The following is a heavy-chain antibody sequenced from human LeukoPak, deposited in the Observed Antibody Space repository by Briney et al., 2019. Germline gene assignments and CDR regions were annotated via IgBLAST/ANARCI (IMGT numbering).Heavy chain of an antibody. D-gene: IGHD5-24*01. Sequence: SVKVSCKASGGTFSSYAISWVRQAPGQGLEWMGGIIPIFGTANYAQKFQGRVTITADESTSTAYMELSSLRSEDTAVYYCARCPLQFGPPYYFDYWGQGTLVTVSS. CDR1: GGTFSSYA. J-gene: IGHJ4*02. CDR2: IIPIFGTA. V-gene: IGHV1-69*13. CDR3: ARCPLQFGPPYYFDY.